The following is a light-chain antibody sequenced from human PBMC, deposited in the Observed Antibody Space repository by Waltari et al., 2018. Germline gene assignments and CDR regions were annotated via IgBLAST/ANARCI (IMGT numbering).Light chain of an antibody. CDR2: DAS. J-gene: IGKJ1*01. CDR1: QSVSGY. CDR3: QEYSGSPRT. V-gene: IGKV3-20*01. Sequence: EIVLTQSPGTLSLSPGERAPLSCRASQSVSGYLAWYQQKPGQAPRLLIYDASNRATGIPDRFSASGSGTDFTLTISRLEPEDFAVYYCQEYSGSPRTFGQGTKVDIK.